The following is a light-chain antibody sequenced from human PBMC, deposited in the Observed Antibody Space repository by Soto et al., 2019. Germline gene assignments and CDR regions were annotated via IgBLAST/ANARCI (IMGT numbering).Light chain of an antibody. CDR2: GAS. J-gene: IGKJ1*01. V-gene: IGKV3-20*01. Sequence: EIVLTQSPGTLSLSPGERATLSCRASQSVSSSCLAWYQQKPGQAPRLLIYGASTRATGTPDRFSGSGSGTDFTLTIRRLEPEDFAVYYCQQYGSSPRTFGQGTKVEIK. CDR3: QQYGSSPRT. CDR1: QSVSSSC.